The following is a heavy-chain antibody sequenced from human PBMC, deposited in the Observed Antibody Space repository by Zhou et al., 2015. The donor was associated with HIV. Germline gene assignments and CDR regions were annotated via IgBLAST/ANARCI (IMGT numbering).Heavy chain of an antibody. J-gene: IGHJ4*02. D-gene: IGHD2-2*01. CDR2: IIPIFGTA. CDR3: ARGGGPDIVVVPAAPRTAKMYYFDY. CDR1: GGTFSSYA. V-gene: IGHV1-69*01. Sequence: QVQLVQSGAEVKKPGSSVKVSCKASGGTFSSYAISWVRQAPGQGLEWMGGIIPIFGTANYAQKFQGRVTITADESTSTAYMELSSLRSEDTAVYYCARGGGPDIVVVPAAPRTAKMYYFDYWGQGTLGHRLL.